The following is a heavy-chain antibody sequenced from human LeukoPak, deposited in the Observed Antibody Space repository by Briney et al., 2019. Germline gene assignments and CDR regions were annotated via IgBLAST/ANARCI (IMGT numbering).Heavy chain of an antibody. Sequence: ASVKVSCKASGYTFTSYYMHWVRQAPGQGLEWMGWINPNGGGTNYAQKFQGRVTMTRDTSISTAYMELSRLRSDDTAVYYCARPSYRRSGDFGYWGQGTLVTVSS. D-gene: IGHD7-27*01. J-gene: IGHJ4*02. V-gene: IGHV1-2*02. CDR1: GYTFTSYY. CDR2: INPNGGGT. CDR3: ARPSYRRSGDFGY.